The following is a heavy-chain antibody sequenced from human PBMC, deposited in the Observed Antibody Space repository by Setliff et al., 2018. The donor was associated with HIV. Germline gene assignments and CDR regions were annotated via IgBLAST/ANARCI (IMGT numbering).Heavy chain of an antibody. CDR3: ARGEGILGAGKTWLDP. J-gene: IGHJ5*02. Sequence: SETLSLTCSVSGGSISSGSYYWSWIRQPAGKGLEWIGRIYNSGSTIYNPSLKSRVTLSLDTSKNQFSLKLSSVTAADTAMYYCARGEGILGAGKTWLDPWGQGTLVTVSS. D-gene: IGHD1-26*01. V-gene: IGHV4-61*02. CDR2: IYNSGST. CDR1: GGSISSGSYY.